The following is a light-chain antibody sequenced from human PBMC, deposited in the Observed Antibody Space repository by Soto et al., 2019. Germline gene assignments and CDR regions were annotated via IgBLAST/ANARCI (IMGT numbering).Light chain of an antibody. CDR2: DAS. Sequence: EIVMTQSPATLSASPGETAALSCRASQNVDSTLAWYQQKPGQAPRLLIYDASTRATGIPARFSGSGSGTEFTLIISRLQSEDVAVYFCQQYHNWPPYTFGQGTKLEIK. V-gene: IGKV3-15*01. CDR3: QQYHNWPPYT. CDR1: QNVDST. J-gene: IGKJ2*01.